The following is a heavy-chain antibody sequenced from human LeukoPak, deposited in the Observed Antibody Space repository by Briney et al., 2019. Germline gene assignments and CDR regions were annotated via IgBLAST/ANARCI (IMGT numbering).Heavy chain of an antibody. CDR1: GFTLSSYW. D-gene: IGHD1-26*01. V-gene: IGHV3-74*01. Sequence: GGSLRLSCEASGFTLSSYWMHWVRQAPGKGLVWVSRISSDGSTITYADSVKGRFTISRDNANNTVYLQMNSLRAEDTAVYYCARTKYSGTYADYWGQGTLVTVSS. CDR2: ISSDGSTI. CDR3: ARTKYSGTYADY. J-gene: IGHJ4*02.